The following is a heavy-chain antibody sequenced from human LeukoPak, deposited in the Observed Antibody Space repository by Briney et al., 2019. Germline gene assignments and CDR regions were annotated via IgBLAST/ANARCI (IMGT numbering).Heavy chain of an antibody. CDR3: ARVCQDRTRYFDYYYYYGMDV. CDR2: TYYRSKWYN. V-gene: IGHV6-1*01. CDR1: GDSLSSNSAA. D-gene: IGHD3-9*01. J-gene: IGHJ6*02. Sequence: SQTLSLTCAISGDSLSSNSAAWNWIRQSPSRGLEWLGRTYYRSKWYNDYAVSVKSRITINPDTSKNQFSLQLNSVTPEDTAVYYCARVCQDRTRYFDYYYYYGMDVWGQGTTVTVSS.